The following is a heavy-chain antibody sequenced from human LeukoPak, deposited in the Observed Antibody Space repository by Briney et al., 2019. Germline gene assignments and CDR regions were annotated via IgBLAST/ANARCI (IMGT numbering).Heavy chain of an antibody. Sequence: PGGSLRLSCAASGFTYSRYWMHWVRQVPGKGLVWVARIKGDESYTFYADSVKGRFTISRDNAKNTLYLQMNSLRAEHTAVYYCASQADSAYGDYNWGQGTLVTVSS. D-gene: IGHD4-17*01. J-gene: IGHJ4*02. CDR1: GFTYSRYW. CDR3: ASQADSAYGDYN. V-gene: IGHV3-74*01. CDR2: IKGDESYT.